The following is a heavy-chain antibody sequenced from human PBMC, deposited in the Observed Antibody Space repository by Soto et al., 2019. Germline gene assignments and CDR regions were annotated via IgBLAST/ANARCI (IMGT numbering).Heavy chain of an antibody. V-gene: IGHV4-39*01. D-gene: IGHD2-15*01. CDR2: IYYSGST. J-gene: IGHJ5*02. Sequence: SETLSLTCTVSGGSISSSSYYWGWIRQPPGKGLEWIGSIYYSGSTYYNPSLKSRVTISVDTSKNQFSLKLSSVTAADTAVYYCARLGCSGGSCYSVLFLVESHNWFDPWGQGTLVTVSS. CDR1: GGSISSSSYY. CDR3: ARLGCSGGSCYSVLFLVESHNWFDP.